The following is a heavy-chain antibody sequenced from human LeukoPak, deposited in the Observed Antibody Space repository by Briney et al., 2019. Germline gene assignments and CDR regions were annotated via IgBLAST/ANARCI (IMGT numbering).Heavy chain of an antibody. CDR3: ARQTGSGLFILP. V-gene: IGHV4-39*01. CDR1: GVTISSSNSY. D-gene: IGHD3/OR15-3a*01. Sequence: SETLSLTCTVTGVTISSSNSYWGWIRQPPGKGLEWIGSIYYSGNTYYNASLKSQVSISIDTSKNQFSLRLTSVTAADTAVYYCARQTGSGLFILPGGQGTLVTVSS. J-gene: IGHJ4*02. CDR2: IYYSGNT.